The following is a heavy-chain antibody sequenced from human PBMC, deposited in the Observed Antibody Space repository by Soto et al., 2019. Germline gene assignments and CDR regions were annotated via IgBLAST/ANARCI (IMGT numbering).Heavy chain of an antibody. CDR1: GFTFSTFV. CDR2: TTGSGKSA. Sequence: EVQLLESGGGWLRPGGSLRLSCEGSGFTFSTFVLTWVRQVPGKGLEWIPSTTGSGKSAYYADSVKGRVTISRDNSKNTLYLQISSLGVDDTAVYHCAVHLGENYYTMDVWGQGTTVTVSS. CDR3: AVHLGENYYTMDV. J-gene: IGHJ6*02. D-gene: IGHD3-10*01. V-gene: IGHV3-23*01.